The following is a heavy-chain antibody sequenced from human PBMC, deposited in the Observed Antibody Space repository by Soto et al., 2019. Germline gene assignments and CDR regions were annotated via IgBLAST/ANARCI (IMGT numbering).Heavy chain of an antibody. D-gene: IGHD3-10*01. CDR1: GFTFSSYG. Sequence: GSLRLSCAASGFTFSSYGMHWVRQAPGKGLEWVAVISYDGSNKYYADSVKGRFTISRDNSKNTLYLQMNSLRAEDTAVYYCAKVVYYYGSGRNAYFDYWGQGTLVTVSS. CDR2: ISYDGSNK. V-gene: IGHV3-30*18. J-gene: IGHJ4*02. CDR3: AKVVYYYGSGRNAYFDY.